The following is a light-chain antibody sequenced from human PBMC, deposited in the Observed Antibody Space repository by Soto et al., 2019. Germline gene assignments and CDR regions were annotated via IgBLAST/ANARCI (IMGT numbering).Light chain of an antibody. CDR1: SSNIGSNP. V-gene: IGLV1-44*01. CDR2: FNN. Sequence: QSVLTQPPSASGTPGQRVTISCSGSSSNIGSNPVNWYQQLPGTAPKPLIYFNNQRPSGDPDRFSGSKSGTSASLAISGLQSEDEADYYCATWDDSLNGLVFGGGTKLTVL. CDR3: ATWDDSLNGLV. J-gene: IGLJ2*01.